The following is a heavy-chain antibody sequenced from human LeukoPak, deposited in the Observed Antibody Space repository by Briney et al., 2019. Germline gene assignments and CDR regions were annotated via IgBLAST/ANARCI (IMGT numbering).Heavy chain of an antibody. CDR3: VTARAYSGHNPVGDY. J-gene: IGHJ4*02. Sequence: PGGSLRLSCAASGFSFSSCPMGWVRQAPGKGPDWVSSISGGADSTYYADSVKGRFAISRDNSKNTLYLQINSLRVEDTAIYYCVTARAYSGHNPVGDYWGQGALVTVSS. CDR2: ISGGADST. V-gene: IGHV3-23*01. D-gene: IGHD5-12*01. CDR1: GFSFSSCP.